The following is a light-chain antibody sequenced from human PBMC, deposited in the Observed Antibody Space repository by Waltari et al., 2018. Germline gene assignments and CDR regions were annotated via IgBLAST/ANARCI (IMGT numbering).Light chain of an antibody. V-gene: IGKV4-1*01. CDR2: WAS. Sequence: DIVMTQSPDSLAVSLGERATIHCKSRQSVLYSSNNKNYLAWYQQKPGQPPKLLIYWASTRESGVPDRFSGSGSGTDFTLTISSLQAEDVAVYYCQQYYSTPRWTFGQGTKVEIK. CDR1: QSVLYSSNNKNY. J-gene: IGKJ1*01. CDR3: QQYYSTPRWT.